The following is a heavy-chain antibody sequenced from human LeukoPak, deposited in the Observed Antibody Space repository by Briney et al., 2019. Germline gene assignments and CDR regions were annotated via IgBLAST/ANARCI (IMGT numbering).Heavy chain of an antibody. CDR1: GFTFSSYA. CDR2: ISWNSGSI. V-gene: IGHV3-9*03. J-gene: IGHJ4*02. CDR3: AKDMASSYSYGFDY. D-gene: IGHD5-18*01. Sequence: GGSLRLSCAASGFTFSSYAMSWVRQAPGKGLEWVSGISWNSGSIGYADSVKGRFTISRDNAKNSLYLQMNSLRAEDMALYYCAKDMASSYSYGFDYWGQGTLVTVSS.